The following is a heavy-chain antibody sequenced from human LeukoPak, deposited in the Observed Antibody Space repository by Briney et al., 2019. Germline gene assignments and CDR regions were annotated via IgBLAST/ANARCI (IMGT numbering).Heavy chain of an antibody. CDR1: GYAFTSYG. D-gene: IGHD3-22*01. Sequence: ASVKVSCKASGYAFTSYGISWVRQAPGQGLEWMGWISAYNGNTNHAQKLQGRVTMTTDTSTSTAYMELRSLRSDDTAVYYCARSRYYYDSSGYYYYFDYWGQGTLVTVSS. CDR2: ISAYNGNT. CDR3: ARSRYYYDSSGYYYYFDY. J-gene: IGHJ4*02. V-gene: IGHV1-18*01.